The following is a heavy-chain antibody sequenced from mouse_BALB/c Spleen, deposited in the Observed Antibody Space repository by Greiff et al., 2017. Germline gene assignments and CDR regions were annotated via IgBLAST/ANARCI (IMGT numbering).Heavy chain of an antibody. CDR3: ARWDGNYAMDY. V-gene: IGHV1-69*02. CDR2: IDPSDSYT. CDR1: GYTFTSYW. Sequence: QVQLQQPGAELVKPGASVKLSCKASGYTFTSYWMHRVKQRPGQGLEWIGEIDPSDSYTNYNQKFKGKATLTVDKSSSTAYMQLSSLTSEDSAVYYCARWDGNYAMDYWGQGTSVTVSS. D-gene: IGHD2-1*01. J-gene: IGHJ4*01.